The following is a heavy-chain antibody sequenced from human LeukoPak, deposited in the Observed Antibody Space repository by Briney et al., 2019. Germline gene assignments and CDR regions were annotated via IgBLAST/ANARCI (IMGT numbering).Heavy chain of an antibody. D-gene: IGHD5-24*01. CDR1: GFTFSNYG. J-gene: IGHJ4*02. CDR2: LSGSGGST. CDR3: AKVGEMATIGNFDS. Sequence: GGSLRLSCAASGFTFSNYGMSWVRQAPGKGLEWVSALSGSGGSTYYADSVKGRFTISRDNSKNTLYLQMNSLRAEDTAVYYCAKVGEMATIGNFDSWGQGTLVTVSS. V-gene: IGHV3-23*01.